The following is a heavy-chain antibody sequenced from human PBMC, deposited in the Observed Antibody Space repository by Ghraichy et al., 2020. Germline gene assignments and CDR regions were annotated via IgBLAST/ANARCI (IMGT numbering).Heavy chain of an antibody. J-gene: IGHJ4*02. D-gene: IGHD6-13*01. CDR1: GFTFSSYS. V-gene: IGHV3-48*01. CDR3: ARVRGIAAAGSDY. CDR2: ISSSSSTI. Sequence: ETLSLTCAASGFTFSSYSMNWVRQAPGKGLEWVSYISSSSSTIYYADSVKGRFTISRDNAKNSLYLQMNSLRAEDTAVYYCARVRGIAAAGSDYWGQGTLVTVSS.